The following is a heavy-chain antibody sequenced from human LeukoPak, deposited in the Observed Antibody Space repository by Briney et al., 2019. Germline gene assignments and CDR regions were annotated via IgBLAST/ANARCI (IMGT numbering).Heavy chain of an antibody. V-gene: IGHV3-23*01. J-gene: IGHJ5*02. CDR2: ISCRGGST. D-gene: IGHD3-22*01. Sequence: GGSLRLSCAASGFTFSSYAMSWFRQPPGKGLEGVSAISCRGGSTYYADSVKGRFTISRDNSKNTLYLQMNSLRVEDTAVYYCARDSSGHLDNWFDPWGQGTLVTVSS. CDR1: GFTFSSYA. CDR3: ARDSSGHLDNWFDP.